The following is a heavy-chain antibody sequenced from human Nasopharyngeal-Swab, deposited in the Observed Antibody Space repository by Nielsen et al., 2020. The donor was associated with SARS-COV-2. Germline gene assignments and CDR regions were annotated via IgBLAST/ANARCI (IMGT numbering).Heavy chain of an antibody. J-gene: IGHJ6*02. V-gene: IGHV1-24*01. D-gene: IGHD6-6*01. CDR2: FDPEDGET. CDR1: GYTLTELS. Sequence: ASVKVSCKVSGYTLTELSMHWVRQAPGKGLEWMGGFDPEDGETIYAQKFQGRVTMTEDTSTDTAYMELSRLRSEDTAVYYCATGVIAARLLYYYGMDVWGQGTTVTVSS. CDR3: ATGVIAARLLYYYGMDV.